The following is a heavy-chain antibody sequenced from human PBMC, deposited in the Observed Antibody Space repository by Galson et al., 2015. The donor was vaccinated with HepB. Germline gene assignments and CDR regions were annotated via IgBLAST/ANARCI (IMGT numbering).Heavy chain of an antibody. CDR3: ARAHTTVRGANPLGY. Sequence: SVKVSCKASGYTFTSYAMNWVRQAPGQGLEWMGWINTNTGNPTYAQGFTGRFVFSLATSVSKAYLQISSLKAEDTAVYYCARAHTTVRGANPLGYWGQGTLVTVSS. CDR1: GYTFTSYA. CDR2: INTNTGNP. D-gene: IGHD3-10*01. V-gene: IGHV7-4-1*02. J-gene: IGHJ4*02.